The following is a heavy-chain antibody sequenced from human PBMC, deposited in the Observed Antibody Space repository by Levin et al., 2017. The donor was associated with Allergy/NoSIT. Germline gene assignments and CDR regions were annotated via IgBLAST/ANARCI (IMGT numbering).Heavy chain of an antibody. J-gene: IGHJ4*02. Sequence: SPTLSLPCTVSGGSIRSSSYYWGWIRQPPGKGLEWIGSIYYSGSTYYNPSLKSRVTISVDTSKNQFSLKLSSVTAADTAVYYCARVYRPYRGVRLYYFDYWGQGTLVTVSS. D-gene: IGHD3-10*01. CDR2: IYYSGST. V-gene: IGHV4-39*07. CDR3: ARVYRPYRGVRLYYFDY. CDR1: GGSIRSSSYY.